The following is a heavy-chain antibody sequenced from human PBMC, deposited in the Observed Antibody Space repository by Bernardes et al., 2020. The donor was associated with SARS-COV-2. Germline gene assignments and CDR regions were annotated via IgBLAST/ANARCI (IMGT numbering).Heavy chain of an antibody. D-gene: IGHD3-22*01. Sequence: SETLSLTCTVSGGSIRSSDYYWTWIRQPPGKGPEWIGFVHYSGYTYYNPSLKSRVTMSVDTSKKQFSLNLSPVTAADTAVYYCARARRPPATPGIVVDAFDVWGQGTMVTVSS. CDR1: GGSIRSSDYY. CDR3: ARARRPPATPGIVVDAFDV. J-gene: IGHJ3*01. V-gene: IGHV4-30-4*01. CDR2: VHYSGYT.